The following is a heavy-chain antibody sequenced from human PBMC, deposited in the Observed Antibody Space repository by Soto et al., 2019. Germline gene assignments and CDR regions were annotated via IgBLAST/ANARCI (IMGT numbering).Heavy chain of an antibody. CDR1: GFTFSGSA. CDR3: TRTPPYYCGSGSYFFDY. D-gene: IGHD3-10*01. Sequence: GGSLRLSCAASGFTFSGSAMHWVRQASGKGLEWVGRIRSKANSYATAYAASVKGRFTISRDDSKNTAYLQMNSLKTEDTAVYYCTRTPPYYCGSGSYFFDYWGQGNLVTVSS. CDR2: IRSKANSYAT. V-gene: IGHV3-73*01. J-gene: IGHJ4*02.